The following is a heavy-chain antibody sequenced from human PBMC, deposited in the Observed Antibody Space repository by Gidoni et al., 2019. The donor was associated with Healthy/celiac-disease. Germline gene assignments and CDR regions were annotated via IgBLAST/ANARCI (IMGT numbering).Heavy chain of an antibody. D-gene: IGHD6-19*01. CDR3: ARSEQWLAPAFDY. CDR2: IIPIFGTA. J-gene: IGHJ4*02. CDR1: GGTFSSYA. V-gene: IGHV1-69*06. Sequence: QVQLVQSGAEVKKPESSVTVSCKASGGTFSSYAISWVRQAPGQGLEWMGGIIPIFGTANYAQKFQGRVTITADKSTSTAYMELSSLRSEDTAVYYCARSEQWLAPAFDYWGQGTLVTVSS.